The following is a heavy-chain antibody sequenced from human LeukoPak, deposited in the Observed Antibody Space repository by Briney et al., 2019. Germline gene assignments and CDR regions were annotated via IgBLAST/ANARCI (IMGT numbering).Heavy chain of an antibody. CDR2: ISWNSGSI. J-gene: IGHJ3*02. V-gene: IGHV3-9*03. D-gene: IGHD6-19*01. CDR3: AKGYSSGWYEAFDI. CDR1: GFTFDDYA. Sequence: GRSLRLSCAASGFTFDDYAMHWVRQAPGKGLEWVSGISWNSGSIGYADSVKGRFTISRDNAKNSLYLQMNSLRAEDMALYYCAKGYSSGWYEAFDIWGQGTMVTVSS.